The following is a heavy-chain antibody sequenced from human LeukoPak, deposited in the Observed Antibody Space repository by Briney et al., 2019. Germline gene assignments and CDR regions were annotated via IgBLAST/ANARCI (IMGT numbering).Heavy chain of an antibody. CDR2: INPSGGST. CDR1: GYTFTSYY. CDR3: AREGSSSGYGMDV. V-gene: IGHV1-46*01. D-gene: IGHD6-13*01. J-gene: IGHJ6*02. Sequence: EASVTVSCTASGYTFTSYYMHWVRQAPGQGLEWMGIINPSGGSTSYAQKFQGRVTMTRDTSTSTVYMELSSLRSEDTAVYYCAREGSSSGYGMDVWGQGTTVTVSS.